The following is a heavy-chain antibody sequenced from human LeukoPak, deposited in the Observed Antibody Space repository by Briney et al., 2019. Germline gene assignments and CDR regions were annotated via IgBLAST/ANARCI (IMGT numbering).Heavy chain of an antibody. Sequence: AGSLRLSCAASGFNFNNFAMSWVRQAPGKGLQWLSAMTGPADTTYYAGSVKGRFTISRDYSKSMVFLQMNSLRVEDTAIYYCAKGAEIDHWGQGTLVTVSS. CDR2: MTGPADTT. CDR1: GFNFNNFA. CDR3: AKGAEIDH. J-gene: IGHJ4*02. V-gene: IGHV3-23*01.